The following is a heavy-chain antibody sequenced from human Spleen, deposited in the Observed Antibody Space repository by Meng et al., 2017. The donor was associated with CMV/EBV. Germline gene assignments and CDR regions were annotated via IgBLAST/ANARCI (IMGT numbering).Heavy chain of an antibody. D-gene: IGHD3-22*01. V-gene: IGHV3-21*01. J-gene: IGHJ6*02. CDR2: ITAFSGDT. CDR1: GFNFSPYS. Sequence: GGSLRLSCTASGFNFSPYSMNWVRQAPGKGLEWVSSITAFSGDTYYADSLRGRFTISRDNAENSLYLQMNSLRAEDTAVYYCSYQLIDQFYYYDVDVWGQGTTVTVSS. CDR3: SYQLIDQFYYYDVDV.